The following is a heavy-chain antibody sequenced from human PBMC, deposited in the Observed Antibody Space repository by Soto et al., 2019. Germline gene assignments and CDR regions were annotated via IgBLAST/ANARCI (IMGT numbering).Heavy chain of an antibody. CDR1: GGSISSGDYY. J-gene: IGHJ6*02. CDR2: IYYSGST. CDR3: ARALYSSFPRYYYYGMDV. V-gene: IGHV4-30-4*01. Sequence: SETLSLTCTVSGGSISSGDYYWSWIRQPPGKGLEWIGYIYYSGSTYYNPSLKSRVTISVDTSENQFSLKLSSVTAADTAVYYCARALYSSFPRYYYYGMDVWGQGTTVTVSS. D-gene: IGHD4-4*01.